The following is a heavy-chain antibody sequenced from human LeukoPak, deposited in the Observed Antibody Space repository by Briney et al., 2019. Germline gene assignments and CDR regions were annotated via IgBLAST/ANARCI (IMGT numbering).Heavy chain of an antibody. J-gene: IGHJ4*02. V-gene: IGHV4-59*01. D-gene: IGHD3-3*01. CDR1: GGSISSYY. CDR2: IYYSGST. Sequence: PSGTLSLTCPASGGSISSYYWSWIRQPPGKGLGGIGYIYYSGSTNYNPSLKSRVTISVDTSTNQFSLKLSSVTAADTAVYYCASYDFWSGYVGEFDYWGQGTLVTVSS. CDR3: ASYDFWSGYVGEFDY.